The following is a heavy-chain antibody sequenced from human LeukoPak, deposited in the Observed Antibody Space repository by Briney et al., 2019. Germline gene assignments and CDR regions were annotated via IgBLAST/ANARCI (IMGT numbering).Heavy chain of an antibody. D-gene: IGHD3-22*01. J-gene: IGHJ5*02. CDR1: GGSFSGYY. CDR3: ARGLRSIVVVIRQNWFDP. Sequence: SETLSLTCAVYGGSFSGYYWSWIRQPPGKGLEWIGEINHSGSTNYNPSLKSRVTISVDTSKNQFSLKLSSVTAADTAVYYCARGLRSIVVVIRQNWFDPWGQGTLVTVSS. V-gene: IGHV4-34*01. CDR2: INHSGST.